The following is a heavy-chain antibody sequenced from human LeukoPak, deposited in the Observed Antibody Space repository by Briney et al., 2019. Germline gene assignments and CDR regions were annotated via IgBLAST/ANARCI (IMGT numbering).Heavy chain of an antibody. V-gene: IGHV3-7*01. J-gene: IGHJ4*02. CDR3: ARDSREGERY. CDR2: IKPDGSEK. CDR1: GFTFSSSW. D-gene: IGHD1-26*01. Sequence: GGSLRLSCAASGFTFSSSWMSWVRQAPGKGLEWVATIKPDGSEKYHVDSVKGRFTISRDNTNNSLFLQMNRLRAEDTALYYCARDSREGERYWGQGTLVTVSS.